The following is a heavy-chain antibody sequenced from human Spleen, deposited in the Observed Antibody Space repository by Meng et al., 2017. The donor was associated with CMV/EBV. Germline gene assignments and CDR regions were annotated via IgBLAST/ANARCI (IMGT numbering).Heavy chain of an antibody. CDR3: AKVAPSYYYHRSGYSEYYFGY. D-gene: IGHD3-22*01. V-gene: IGHV3-23*01. CDR2: IRGTTSSI. CDR1: SA. Sequence: SAVTWVRQAPAKGLQWVSGIRGTTSSIFYADSVKGRFTISRDNSKNTLYLQMDSLRAEDTAVYYCAKVAPSYYYHRSGYSEYYFGYWGQGTLVTVSS. J-gene: IGHJ4*02.